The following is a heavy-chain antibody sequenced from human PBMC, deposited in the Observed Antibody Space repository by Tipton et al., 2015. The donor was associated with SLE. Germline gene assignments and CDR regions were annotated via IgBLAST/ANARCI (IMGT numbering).Heavy chain of an antibody. CDR1: GGSFSGYY. CDR2: INHSGGT. J-gene: IGHJ4*02. D-gene: IGHD1-26*01. V-gene: IGHV4-34*01. CDR3: ARTPPRTSGTSDY. Sequence: LRLSCAVYGGSFSGYYWSWIRQPPGKGLEWIGEINHSGGTNYNPSLKSRVTISVDTSKNQFSLKLSSVTAADTAVYYCARTPPRTSGTSDYWGQGTLVTVSS.